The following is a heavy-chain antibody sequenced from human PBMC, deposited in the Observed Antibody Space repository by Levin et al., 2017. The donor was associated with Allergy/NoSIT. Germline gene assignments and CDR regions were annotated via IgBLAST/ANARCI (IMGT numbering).Heavy chain of an antibody. CDR1: GGSISGYY. D-gene: IGHD3-10*01. CDR2: IYTSGSI. CDR3: SRRATAGSGKHYYGMDV. Sequence: SQTLSLTCTVSGGSISGYYWSWIRQPAGKGLEWIGRIYTSGSINYNPSLKSRVTMSVDTSKNQFSLELSCVTAAARSVYYCSRRATAGSGKHYYGMDVWGQGSTVTVSS. V-gene: IGHV4-4*07. J-gene: IGHJ6*02.